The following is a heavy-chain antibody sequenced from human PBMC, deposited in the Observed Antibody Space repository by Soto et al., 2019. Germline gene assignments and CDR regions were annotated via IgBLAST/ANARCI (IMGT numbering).Heavy chain of an antibody. V-gene: IGHV1-3*01. Sequence: ASVKVSCKASGYTFTSYAMHWVRQAPGQRLEWMGWINAGNGNTKYSQKFQGRVTITRDTSASTAYMELSSLRSEDTAVYYCARGVAALTYDYYGMDVWGQGTTVTVSS. CDR3: ARGVAALTYDYYGMDV. CDR2: INAGNGNT. D-gene: IGHD6-6*01. J-gene: IGHJ6*02. CDR1: GYTFTSYA.